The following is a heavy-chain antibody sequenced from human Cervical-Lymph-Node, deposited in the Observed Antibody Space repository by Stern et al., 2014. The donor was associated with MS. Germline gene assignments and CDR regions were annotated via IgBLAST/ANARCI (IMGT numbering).Heavy chain of an antibody. J-gene: IGHJ4*02. CDR1: GYSFTSHG. Sequence: QVQLMQSGVEVKKPGASVKVSCKTSGYSFTSHGISWVRQAPGQGLEWMGWISPYNENTDYARKFQGRVSLTTDASTSTAYMELRSLQSDDTAVYYCARVDYYESSGYYKYRGQGTQVAVSA. CDR3: ARVDYYESSGYYKY. CDR2: ISPYNENT. D-gene: IGHD3-22*01. V-gene: IGHV1-18*01.